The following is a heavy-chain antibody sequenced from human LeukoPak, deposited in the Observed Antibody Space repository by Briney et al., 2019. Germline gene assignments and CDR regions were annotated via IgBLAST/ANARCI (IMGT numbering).Heavy chain of an antibody. CDR2: IYPDSGGT. Sequence: ASLKVSCKASGYTFTDYYMHWVRQAPGHGLEWMGWIYPDSGGTNYAQKFQGRVTMTRDTSISTAYTGLSRLTSDDTAVYYCARVRIGQQLDKYYYYAMDVWGQGTTVTVSS. D-gene: IGHD6-13*01. J-gene: IGHJ6*02. CDR1: GYTFTDYY. CDR3: ARVRIGQQLDKYYYYAMDV. V-gene: IGHV1-2*02.